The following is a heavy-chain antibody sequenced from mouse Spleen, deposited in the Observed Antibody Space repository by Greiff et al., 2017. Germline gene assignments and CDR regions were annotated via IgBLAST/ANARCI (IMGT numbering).Heavy chain of an antibody. D-gene: IGHD2-4*01. Sequence: DVQLQESGAELVKPGASVKLSCTASGFNIKDTYMHWVKQRPEQGLEWIGRIDPANGNTKYDPKFQGKATITADTSSNTAYLQLSSLTSEDTAVYYCAPPIYYDYDGYAMDYWGQGTSVTVSS. CDR2: IDPANGNT. CDR1: GFNIKDTY. J-gene: IGHJ4*01. CDR3: APPIYYDYDGYAMDY. V-gene: IGHV14-3*02.